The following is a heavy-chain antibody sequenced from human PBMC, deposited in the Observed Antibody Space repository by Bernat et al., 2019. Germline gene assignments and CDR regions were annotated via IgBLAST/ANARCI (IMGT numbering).Heavy chain of an antibody. CDR2: VSYDGRNK. Sequence: VQLVESGGGVVQPGRSLRLSCVASGFTFSDYSLHWVRQAPGKGLEWVAVVSYDGRNKYYADSVQARFIISRDDSENTLYLQMDSLKSEDTAVYYCVRGGAALYCYREMDVWGRGTTVTVSS. D-gene: IGHD6-25*01. CDR1: GFTFSDYS. J-gene: IGHJ6*02. CDR3: VRGGAALYCYREMDV. V-gene: IGHV3-30*04.